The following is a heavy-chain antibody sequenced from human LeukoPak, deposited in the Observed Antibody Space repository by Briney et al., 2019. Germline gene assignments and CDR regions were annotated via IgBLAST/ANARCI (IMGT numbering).Heavy chain of an antibody. CDR3: ARAINSGYVVGFDY. V-gene: IGHV3-21*01. J-gene: IGHJ4*02. Sequence: PGGSLRLSCAASGFTFSSYSMNWVRQAPGKGLEWVSSITSSSSDIYYADSVKGRFTISRDNAKNSLYLQMNSLRAEDTAVYYCARAINSGYVVGFDYWGQGTLVTVSS. CDR2: ITSSSSDI. D-gene: IGHD5-12*01. CDR1: GFTFSSYS.